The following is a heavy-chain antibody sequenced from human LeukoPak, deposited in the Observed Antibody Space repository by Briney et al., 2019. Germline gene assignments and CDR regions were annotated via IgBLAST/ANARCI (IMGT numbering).Heavy chain of an antibody. J-gene: IGHJ1*01. Sequence: PSETLSLTCAVSGGSISSSNWWSRVRQPPGKGLEWIGEIYHSGSTNYNPSLKSRVTKSIDKSKNQFSLKLSSVTAADTAVYYCARSARFASTYCGGDCYAIFQHWGQGTLVTVSS. V-gene: IGHV4-4*02. CDR2: IYHSGST. CDR3: ARSARFASTYCGGDCYAIFQH. D-gene: IGHD2-21*02. CDR1: GGSISSSNW.